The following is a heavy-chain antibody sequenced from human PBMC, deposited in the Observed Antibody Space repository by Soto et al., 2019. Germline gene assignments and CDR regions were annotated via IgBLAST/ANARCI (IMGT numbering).Heavy chain of an antibody. V-gene: IGHV1-69*13. J-gene: IGHJ6*02. CDR2: IIPIFGTA. CDR1: GGTFSSYA. Sequence: ASVKVSCKASGGTFSSYAISWVRQAPGQGLEWMGGIIPIFGTANYAQKFQGRVTITADESTSTAYMELSSLRSEDTAVYYCARGMITFGGVIVIQETYYYYGMDVWGQGTKVTVSS. CDR3: ARGMITFGGVIVIQETYYYYGMDV. D-gene: IGHD3-16*02.